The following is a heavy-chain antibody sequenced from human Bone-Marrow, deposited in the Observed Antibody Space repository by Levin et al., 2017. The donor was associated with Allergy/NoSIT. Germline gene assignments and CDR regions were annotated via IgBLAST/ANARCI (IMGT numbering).Heavy chain of an antibody. Sequence: GGSLRLSCATSGFTFSSYEMNWVRQAPGKGLEWVSYISSSGSTIYYADSVKGRFTISRDNAKNSLYLQMNSLRAEDTAVYYCAREVYAGLDYWGQGTLVTVSS. D-gene: IGHD3-16*01. CDR1: GFTFSSYE. V-gene: IGHV3-48*03. CDR2: ISSSGSTI. J-gene: IGHJ4*02. CDR3: AREVYAGLDY.